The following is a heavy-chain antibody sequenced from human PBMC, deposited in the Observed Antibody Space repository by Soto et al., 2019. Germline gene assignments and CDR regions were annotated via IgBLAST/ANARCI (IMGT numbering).Heavy chain of an antibody. D-gene: IGHD2-15*01. V-gene: IGHV5-51*01. J-gene: IGHJ6*03. Sequence: LGESLKISCKGSGYSFTSYWIGWVRQMPGKGLEWMGIIYPGDSDTRYSPSFQGQVTISADKSISTAYLQWSSLKASDTAMYYCARIGQPRYCSGGSYYSRYYYMDVWGKGTTVTVSS. CDR1: GYSFTSYW. CDR2: IYPGDSDT. CDR3: ARIGQPRYCSGGSYYSRYYYMDV.